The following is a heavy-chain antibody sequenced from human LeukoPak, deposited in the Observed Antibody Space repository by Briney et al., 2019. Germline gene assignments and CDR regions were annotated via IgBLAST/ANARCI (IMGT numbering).Heavy chain of an antibody. CDR1: GYSISSSNW. Sequence: SDTLSLTCSVSGYSISSSNWWTWVRQPPGKGLEWIGEIYHSGSTNYNPSLKSRVTISVDKSNNQFSLRLNSVTAADTAVYYCARNAGNSDVDYWGQGTLVTVSS. V-gene: IGHV4-4*02. D-gene: IGHD4-23*01. CDR2: IYHSGST. CDR3: ARNAGNSDVDY. J-gene: IGHJ4*02.